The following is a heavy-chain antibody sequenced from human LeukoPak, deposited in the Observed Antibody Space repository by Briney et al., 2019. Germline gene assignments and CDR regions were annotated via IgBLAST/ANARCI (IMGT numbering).Heavy chain of an antibody. V-gene: IGHV3-33*06. CDR1: GFTFSSYG. Sequence: GGPLRLSCAASGFTFSSYGMHWVRQAPGKGLEWVAVIWYDGSNKYYADSVKGRFTISRDNSKNTLYLQMNSLRAEDTAVYYCAKDRVLEAPPRSLCDYWGQGTLVTVSS. D-gene: IGHD3-10*01. J-gene: IGHJ4*02. CDR2: IWYDGSNK. CDR3: AKDRVLEAPPRSLCDY.